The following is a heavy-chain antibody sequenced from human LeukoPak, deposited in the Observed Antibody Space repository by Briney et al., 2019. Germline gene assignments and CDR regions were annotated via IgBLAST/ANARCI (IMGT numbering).Heavy chain of an antibody. V-gene: IGHV3-11*04. J-gene: IGHJ4*02. CDR1: GFTFSDYY. Sequence: PGGSLRLSCAVSGFTFSDYYMSWIRQAPGKGLEWVSYISSGGSTISHADSVKGRFTISRDNAENSLYLQMNSLRSEDTAVYFCARGGARDIWYFAYWGQGIRVTVSS. D-gene: IGHD2-21*01. CDR2: ISSGGSTI. CDR3: ARGGARDIWYFAY.